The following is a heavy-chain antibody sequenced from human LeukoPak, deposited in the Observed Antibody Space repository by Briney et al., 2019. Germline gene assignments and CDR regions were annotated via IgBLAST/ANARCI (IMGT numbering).Heavy chain of an antibody. Sequence: PSETLSLTCTVSGGSISSYYWSWIRQPPGKGLEWIGYIYYSGSTNYNPSLKSRVTISVDTSKNQFSLKLSSVTAADTAVYYCARGRWLVNPVDYWGQGTLVTVSS. CDR2: IYYSGST. D-gene: IGHD6-19*01. V-gene: IGHV4-59*12. CDR1: GGSISSYY. CDR3: ARGRWLVNPVDY. J-gene: IGHJ4*02.